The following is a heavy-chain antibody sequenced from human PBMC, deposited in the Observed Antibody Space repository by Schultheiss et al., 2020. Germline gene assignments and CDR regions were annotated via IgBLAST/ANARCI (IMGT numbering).Heavy chain of an antibody. V-gene: IGHV3-11*04. CDR2: ISSSSSTI. Sequence: SLKISCAASGFTFTDYYMSWIRQAPGKGLEWVAYISSSSSTIYYADSVKGRFIISRDNAKNSLSLQMNSVRDEDTGVYYCARDIGDYADYWGQGTLVTVSS. D-gene: IGHD4-17*01. CDR1: GFTFTDYY. J-gene: IGHJ4*02. CDR3: ARDIGDYADY.